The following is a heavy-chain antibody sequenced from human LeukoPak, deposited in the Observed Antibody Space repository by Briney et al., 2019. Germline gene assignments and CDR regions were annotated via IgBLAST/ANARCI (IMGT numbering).Heavy chain of an antibody. V-gene: IGHV3-53*01. CDR2: IYSDGST. CDR1: EFTVSSNY. CDR3: ARSPSYYGSAHYFDY. J-gene: IGHJ4*02. Sequence: GGSLRLSCAASEFTVSSNYMSWVHQAPGKGLEWVSVIYSDGSTYYADSVKGRFTISRDNSKNTLYLQMNSLGAEDTAVYYCARSPSYYGSAHYFDYWGQGTLVTVSS. D-gene: IGHD3-10*01.